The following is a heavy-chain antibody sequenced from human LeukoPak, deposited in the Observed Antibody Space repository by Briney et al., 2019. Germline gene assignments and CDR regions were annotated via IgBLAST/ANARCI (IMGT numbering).Heavy chain of an antibody. D-gene: IGHD3-9*01. CDR2: ITGSDGSS. CDR3: AKWGDYDILTGYYVPDY. Sequence: GTSLRLSCVATGFPFTNYAMSWVRQAPGKGLEWVSAITGSDGSSYYADSVKGRFTISRDNSKNTLYLRVNSLRAEDTAVYYCAKWGDYDILTGYYVPDYWGQGTLVTVSS. V-gene: IGHV3-23*01. J-gene: IGHJ4*02. CDR1: GFPFTNYA.